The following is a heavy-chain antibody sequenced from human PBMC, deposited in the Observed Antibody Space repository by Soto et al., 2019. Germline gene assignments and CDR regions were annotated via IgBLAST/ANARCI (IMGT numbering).Heavy chain of an antibody. J-gene: IGHJ4*02. CDR1: GFNFNNHA. Sequence: ESGGGVVQPGRSLRLSCAASGFNFNNHAMHWVRQAPGKGLEWAAVTSYDGSIKFYPDSVEGRFTISRENSKNTVYLQINSLRPEDTAVYNCARGVDRTFDYWGQGTLVTVSS. CDR2: TSYDGSIK. V-gene: IGHV3-30-3*01. CDR3: ARGVDRTFDY.